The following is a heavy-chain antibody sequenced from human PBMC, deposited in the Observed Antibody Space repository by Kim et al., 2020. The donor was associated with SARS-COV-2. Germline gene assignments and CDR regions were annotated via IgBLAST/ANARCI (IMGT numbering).Heavy chain of an antibody. CDR3: ASQTRGLQLWSIDDAFDI. Sequence: SVKVSCKASGGTFSSYAISWVRQAPGQGLEWMGGIIPIFGTANYAQKFQGRVTITADESTSTAYMELSSLRSEDTAVYYCASQTRGLQLWSIDDAFDIWGQGKMVTVSS. D-gene: IGHD5-18*01. CDR2: IIPIFGTA. CDR1: GGTFSSYA. J-gene: IGHJ3*02. V-gene: IGHV1-69*13.